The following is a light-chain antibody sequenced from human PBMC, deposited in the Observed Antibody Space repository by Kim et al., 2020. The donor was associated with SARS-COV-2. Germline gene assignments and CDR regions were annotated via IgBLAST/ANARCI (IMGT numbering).Light chain of an antibody. J-gene: IGLJ3*02. CDR1: SLRNYF. CDR3: NSRDSSGYQL. Sequence: SSELTQDPAVSVALGQTVRITCQGNSLRNYFASWYQQKPGQAPVVVIYGKDNRPSGIPVRFSGSSSGNTASLTITGAQAEDEADYYCNSRDSSGYQLFGGGTQLTVL. V-gene: IGLV3-19*01. CDR2: GKD.